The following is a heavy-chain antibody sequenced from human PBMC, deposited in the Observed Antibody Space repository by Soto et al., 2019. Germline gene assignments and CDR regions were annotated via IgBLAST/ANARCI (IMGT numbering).Heavy chain of an antibody. V-gene: IGHV3-53*01. Sequence: PGGSLRLSCAASGFTVSSNYMSWVRQAPGKGLEWVSFIYSGGSTYYADSVKGLFAISRDNSKNTLYLQMNSLRAEDTAVYYCARDAIDYDFWSGYMSPYMSGMDVRGQGTTVTVFS. D-gene: IGHD3-3*01. CDR1: GFTVSSNY. CDR3: ARDAIDYDFWSGYMSPYMSGMDV. J-gene: IGHJ6*02. CDR2: IYSGGST.